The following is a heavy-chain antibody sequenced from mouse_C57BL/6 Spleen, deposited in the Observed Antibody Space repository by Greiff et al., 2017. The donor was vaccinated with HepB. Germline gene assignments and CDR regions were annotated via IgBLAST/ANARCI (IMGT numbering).Heavy chain of an antibody. CDR1: GFTFSSYA. CDR2: ISSGGDYI. CDR3: TREGGYVDRFDY. V-gene: IGHV5-9-1*02. Sequence: EVQRVESGEGLVKPGGSLKLSCAASGFTFSSYAMSWVRQTPEKRLEWVAYISSGGDYIYYADTVKGRFTISRDNARNTLYLQMSSLKSEDTAMYYCTREGGYVDRFDYWGQGTTLTVSS. D-gene: IGHD3-2*02. J-gene: IGHJ2*01.